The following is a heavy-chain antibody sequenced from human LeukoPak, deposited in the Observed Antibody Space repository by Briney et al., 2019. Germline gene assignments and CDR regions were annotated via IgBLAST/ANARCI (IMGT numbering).Heavy chain of an antibody. J-gene: IGHJ4*02. D-gene: IGHD1-26*01. Sequence: GGSLRLSCKVSGFTVSSNSWSWVRQAPGKGLEWVSVTYSGGSTYYADSVKGRCTISRDNSKNTLYLQMNSLRGEDTAVYYCASGIRAFDNWGQGTLVTVSA. V-gene: IGHV3-66*01. CDR1: GFTVSSNS. CDR3: ASGIRAFDN. CDR2: TYSGGST.